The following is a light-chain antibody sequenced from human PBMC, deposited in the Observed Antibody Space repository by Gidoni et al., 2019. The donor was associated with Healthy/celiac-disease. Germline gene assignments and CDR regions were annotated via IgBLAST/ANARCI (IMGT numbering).Light chain of an antibody. Sequence: DIVMTQSPDSLAVSLGERSTINCKSRQRVLYSSNNKNYLAWYQQKPGQPPKLLIYWASTRESGVPDRFSGSGSGTDFTLTSSSLQAEDVAVYYCQQYYSTPYTFGQGTKLEIK. V-gene: IGKV4-1*01. CDR1: QRVLYSSNNKNY. CDR2: WAS. J-gene: IGKJ2*01. CDR3: QQYYSTPYT.